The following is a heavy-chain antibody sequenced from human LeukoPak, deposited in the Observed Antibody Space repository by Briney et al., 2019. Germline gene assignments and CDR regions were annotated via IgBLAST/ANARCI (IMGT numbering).Heavy chain of an antibody. CDR3: ARDWPEGSSRWDPPADAFDI. J-gene: IGHJ3*02. CDR2: ISPYNGNT. Sequence: ASVKVSCKASGYTFIRYGITWVRQAPGQGLEWMAWISPYNGNTKYAQKFQGRVTMTTDTSTSTAYMELRSLTSDDTAVYYCARDWPEGSSRWDPPADAFDIWGQGTMVTVS. V-gene: IGHV1-18*01. CDR1: GYTFIRYG. D-gene: IGHD6-13*01.